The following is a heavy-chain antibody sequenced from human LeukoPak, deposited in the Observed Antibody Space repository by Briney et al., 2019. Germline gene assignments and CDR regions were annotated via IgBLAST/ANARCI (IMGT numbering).Heavy chain of an antibody. Sequence: GASVKVSCKASGYTFTGYYMHWVRQAPGQGLEWMGWINPNSGGTNYAQKFQGRVTMTRDTSISTAYMELSRLRSDDTAVYYCARRLDVSSGYSALFDYWGQGTLVTVSS. CDR2: INPNSGGT. CDR3: ARRLDVSSGYSALFDY. CDR1: GYTFTGYY. V-gene: IGHV1-2*02. D-gene: IGHD3-22*01. J-gene: IGHJ4*02.